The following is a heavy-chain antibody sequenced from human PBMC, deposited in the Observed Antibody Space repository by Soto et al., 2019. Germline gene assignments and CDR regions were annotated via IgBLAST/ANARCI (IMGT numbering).Heavy chain of an antibody. CDR1: GGSISSYY. CDR2: IYYSGST. V-gene: IGHV4-59*01. D-gene: IGHD3-22*01. J-gene: IGHJ3*02. CDR3: ARGRGGYYDGSGYYGRWAFDI. Sequence: ASETLSLTCTVSGGSISSYYWSWIRQPPGKGLEWIGYIYYSGSTNYNPSLKSRVTISVDTSKNQFSLKLSSVTAADTAVYYCARGRGGYYDGSGYYGRWAFDIWGQGTMVTVSS.